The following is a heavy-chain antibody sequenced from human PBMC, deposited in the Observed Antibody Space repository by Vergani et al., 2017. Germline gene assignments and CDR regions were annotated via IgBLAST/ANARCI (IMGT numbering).Heavy chain of an antibody. V-gene: IGHV3-7*01. D-gene: IGHD3-22*01. CDR2: IKEDGSET. Sequence: EVQLVESGGGLVKRGGSLRLSCAASGFTFSSYSMNWVRQAPGKGLEWVANIKEDGSETFYVDSVMGRFTISRDNAKNSLYLQMNSLRAEDTAVYYCARLSYDTTPYLQGGYDCWGQGTLVSVSS. CDR3: ARLSYDTTPYLQGGYDC. CDR1: GFTFSSYS. J-gene: IGHJ4*02.